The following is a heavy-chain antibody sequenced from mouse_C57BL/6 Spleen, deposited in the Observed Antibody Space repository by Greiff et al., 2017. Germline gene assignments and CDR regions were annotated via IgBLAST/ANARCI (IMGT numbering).Heavy chain of an antibody. Sequence: EVKLQESGGGLVQPGGSMKLSCVASGFTFSNYWMNWVRQSPEKGLEWVAQIRLKSDNYATHYAESVKGRFTISRDDSKSSVYLQMNNLRAEDTGIYYCTRQRRPHYYAMYYWGQGTSVTVTS. V-gene: IGHV6-3*01. CDR1: GFTFSNYW. D-gene: IGHD3-2*02. CDR3: TRQRRPHYYAMYY. CDR2: IRLKSDNYAT. J-gene: IGHJ4*01.